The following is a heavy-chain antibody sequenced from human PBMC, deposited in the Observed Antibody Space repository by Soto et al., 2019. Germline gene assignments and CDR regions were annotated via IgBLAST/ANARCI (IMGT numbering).Heavy chain of an antibody. D-gene: IGHD3-16*01. J-gene: IGHJ3*02. CDR1: GFSLSNARMG. CDR3: ARRDYVYIWGSPYGAFDI. CDR2: IFSNDEK. V-gene: IGHV2-26*01. Sequence: QVTLKESGPVLVKPTETLTLTCTVSGFSLSNARMGVSWIRQPPGKALEWLAHIFSNDEKSYSTSLKSRLTISKDTSKSQVVLTMTNMDPVDTATYYCARRDYVYIWGSPYGAFDIWGQGTMVTVSS.